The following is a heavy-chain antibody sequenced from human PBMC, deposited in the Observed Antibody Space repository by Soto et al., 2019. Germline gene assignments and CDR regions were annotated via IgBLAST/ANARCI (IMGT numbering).Heavy chain of an antibody. D-gene: IGHD4-17*01. CDR2: IYPGDSDT. V-gene: IGHV5-51*01. CDR1: GYSFTSYW. CDR3: AIMTTVTTSPFDY. J-gene: IGHJ4*02. Sequence: GESLKISCKGSGYSFTSYWIGWARQMPGKGLEWMGIIYPGDSDTRYSPSFQGQVTISADKSISTAYLQWSSLKASGTAMYYCAIMTTVTTSPFDYWGQGTLVTVSS.